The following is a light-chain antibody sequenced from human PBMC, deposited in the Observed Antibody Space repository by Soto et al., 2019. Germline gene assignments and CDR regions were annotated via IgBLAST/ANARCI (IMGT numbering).Light chain of an antibody. CDR2: SNN. V-gene: IGLV1-44*01. CDR3: AAWDDSLNGYV. Sequence: QAVLTQPPSASGTDGQRVTISCSGGRSNIGSNTVNWYQQLPGTAPKLRIYSNNQRPSGVPDRFSGSKSGTSASLAISGLQSEDEADYYCAAWDDSLNGYVFGTGTKITV. CDR1: RSNIGSNT. J-gene: IGLJ1*01.